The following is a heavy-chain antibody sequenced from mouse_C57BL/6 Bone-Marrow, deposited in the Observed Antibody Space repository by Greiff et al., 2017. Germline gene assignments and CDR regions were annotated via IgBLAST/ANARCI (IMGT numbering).Heavy chain of an antibody. CDR3: TTWLRRWWYFDV. Sequence: EVQGVESGAELVRPGASVKLSCTASGFNIKDDYMHWVKQRPEQGLEWIGWIDPENGDTEYASKFQGKATIPADTSSNTAYLQLSSLTSEDTAVYYCTTWLRRWWYFDVWGTGTTVTVSS. D-gene: IGHD2-2*01. CDR1: GFNIKDDY. CDR2: IDPENGDT. V-gene: IGHV14-4*01. J-gene: IGHJ1*03.